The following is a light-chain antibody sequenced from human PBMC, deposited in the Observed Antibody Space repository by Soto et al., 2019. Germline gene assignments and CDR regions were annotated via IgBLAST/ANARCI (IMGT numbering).Light chain of an antibody. CDR3: QQYNDWPRT. V-gene: IGKV3-15*01. CDR1: QSISSN. J-gene: IGKJ1*01. Sequence: EIVMTQSPGTLSVSPGDRATLSCRASQSISSNLAWYQQKRGQAPRLLIHGASTRATGVPARLYGYGSGTEFTLSISSLQSEDFAVYYCQQYNDWPRTFGQGTKVEIK. CDR2: GAS.